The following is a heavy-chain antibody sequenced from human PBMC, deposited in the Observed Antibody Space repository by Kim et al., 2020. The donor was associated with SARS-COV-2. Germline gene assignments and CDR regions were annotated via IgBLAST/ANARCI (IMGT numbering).Heavy chain of an antibody. CDR2: IWFDGSKM. V-gene: IGHV3-33*01. J-gene: IGHJ4*02. CDR3: ARDLLGSSDY. CDR1: GFTFSTFV. D-gene: IGHD1-1*01. Sequence: GGSLRLSCAASGFTFSTFVMHWVRQAPGKGLESVALIWFDGSKMYYADSVKGRFTISRDNSKNTLFLQLNSLRAEDTGVYYCARDLLGSSDYWGLGTLV.